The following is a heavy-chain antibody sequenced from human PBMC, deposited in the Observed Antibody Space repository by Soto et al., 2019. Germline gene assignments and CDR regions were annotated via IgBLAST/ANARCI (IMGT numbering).Heavy chain of an antibody. CDR1: GYTLTELS. J-gene: IGHJ4*02. CDR3: ETVPRQLYSSGWYIFDY. CDR2: FDPEDGET. D-gene: IGHD6-19*01. Sequence: ASVKVSCKVSGYTLTELSMHWVRQAPGKGLEWMGGFDPEDGETIYAQKFQGRVTMTEDTSTDTAYMELSSLRSEDTAVYYCETVPRQLYSSGWYIFDYWGQGTLVTVSS. V-gene: IGHV1-24*01.